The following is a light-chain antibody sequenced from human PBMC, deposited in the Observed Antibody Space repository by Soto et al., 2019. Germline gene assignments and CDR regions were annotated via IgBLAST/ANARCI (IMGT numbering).Light chain of an antibody. CDR1: SSTVGSYDL. J-gene: IGLJ2*01. CDR2: EDS. CDR3: QAWDSNTAV. Sequence: QSALTQPASVSGSPGQSITIPCSGSSSTVGSYDLVSWYQHLPGKAPRLMIYEDSKRPSGVSDRFSGSKSGNTASLTISGLRAEDEADYYCQAWDSNTAVFGGGTKLTVL. V-gene: IGLV2-14*02.